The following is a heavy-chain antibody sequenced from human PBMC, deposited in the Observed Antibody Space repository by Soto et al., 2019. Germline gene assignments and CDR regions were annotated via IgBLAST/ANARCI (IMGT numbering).Heavy chain of an antibody. V-gene: IGHV1-69*13. J-gene: IGHJ4*02. D-gene: IGHD6-13*01. CDR3: SRASVSLAAAGRANFDY. CDR2: IIPIFGTA. Sequence: SVALSCTSSGGTYSRSAISWVREAPGKVLEWMGGIIPIFGTANYAQKSQGRVTITADESTSTAYMELSSLRSEDTAVYYCSRASVSLAAAGRANFDYWGQGTRVTGSS. CDR1: GGTYSRSA.